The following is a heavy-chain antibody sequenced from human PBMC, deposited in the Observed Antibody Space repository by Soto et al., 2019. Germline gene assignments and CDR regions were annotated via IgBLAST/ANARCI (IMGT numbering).Heavy chain of an antibody. CDR1: GGTFSSYA. D-gene: IGHD3-22*01. CDR2: IIPIFGTA. J-gene: IGHJ4*02. CDR3: ARVDYYDSSGYPFDY. V-gene: IGHV1-69*13. Sequence: SVKVSCKASGGTFSSYALSWVRQAPGQGLEWMGGIIPIFGTANYAQKFQGRVTITADESTSTVYMELSSLRSEDTAVYYCARVDYYDSSGYPFDYWGQGTLVTVSS.